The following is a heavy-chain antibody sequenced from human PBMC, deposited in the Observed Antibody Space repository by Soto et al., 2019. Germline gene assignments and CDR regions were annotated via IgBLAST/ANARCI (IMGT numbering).Heavy chain of an antibody. CDR3: ARVGYRYYYDGMDV. D-gene: IGHD5-12*01. CDR2: ISYDGSNK. J-gene: IGHJ6*02. CDR1: GFTFSSYG. Sequence: GGSLRLSCAASGFTFSSYGMHWVRQAPGKGLEWVAVISYDGSNKYYADSVKGRFTISRDNSRDSLFLQMNSLRAEDTAVYYCARVGYRYYYDGMDVWGQGTTVTVSS. V-gene: IGHV3-33*08.